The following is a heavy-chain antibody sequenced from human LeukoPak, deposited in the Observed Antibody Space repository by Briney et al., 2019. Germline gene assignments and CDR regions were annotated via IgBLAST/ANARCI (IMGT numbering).Heavy chain of an antibody. CDR3: ARVTGLSSGYYYSDY. CDR1: GGSIGNYY. Sequence: PSETLSLTCTVSGGSIGNYYWNWIRQPPRKGLEWIGYIHSSGGTDYNPSLKSRVTISVDTSKNQISLKLRSVTAADTAVYYCARVTGLSSGYYYSDYWGQGTLVTVSS. D-gene: IGHD3-3*01. V-gene: IGHV4-59*01. J-gene: IGHJ4*02. CDR2: IHSSGGT.